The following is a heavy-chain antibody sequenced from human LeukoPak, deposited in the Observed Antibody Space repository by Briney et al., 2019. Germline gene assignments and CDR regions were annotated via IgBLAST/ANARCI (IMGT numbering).Heavy chain of an antibody. Sequence: ASVKVSCKASGYTFTSYGISWVRQAPGQGLEWMGWISAYNGNTNYAQKLQGRVTMTTDTSTSTAYMELRSLRSDDTAVYYCARDLKRAVAGTYYYYYYMDVWGKGTTVTVSS. J-gene: IGHJ6*03. CDR3: ARDLKRAVAGTYYYYYYMDV. D-gene: IGHD6-19*01. CDR1: GYTFTSYG. CDR2: ISAYNGNT. V-gene: IGHV1-18*01.